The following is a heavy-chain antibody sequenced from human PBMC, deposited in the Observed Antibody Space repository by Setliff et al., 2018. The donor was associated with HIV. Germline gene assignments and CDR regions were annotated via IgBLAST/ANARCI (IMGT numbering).Heavy chain of an antibody. J-gene: IGHJ4*02. Sequence: SETLSLTCAVSSYSISSGYYWGWIRQPPGKGLEWIGNIYPSGSTYYNPSLKSRVTISVDTSKNQFSLKLSSVTAADTAVYYCARVQVAGTYPIDYWGQGTLVTVSS. V-gene: IGHV4-38-2*01. D-gene: IGHD3-10*01. CDR1: SYSISSGYY. CDR3: ARVQVAGTYPIDY. CDR2: IYPSGST.